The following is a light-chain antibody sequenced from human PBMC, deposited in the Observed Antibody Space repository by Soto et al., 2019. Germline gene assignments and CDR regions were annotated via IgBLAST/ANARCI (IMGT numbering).Light chain of an antibody. J-gene: IGLJ7*01. CDR3: QSFDSSDQV. Sequence: NFMLTQPQSVSESPGETVTISCTRSGGSITSNYVQWYQQRPGRSPSTLIYDDDQRPSGVPDRFSGSIDSSSNSASLTISGLMTEDEATCSCQSFDSSDQVFGGGTQLTVL. CDR2: DDD. CDR1: GGSITSNY. V-gene: IGLV6-57*01.